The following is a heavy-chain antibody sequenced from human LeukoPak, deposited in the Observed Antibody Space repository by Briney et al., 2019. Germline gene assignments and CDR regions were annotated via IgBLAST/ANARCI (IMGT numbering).Heavy chain of an antibody. CDR3: ARVSGKRFFSTRSFDY. V-gene: IGHV1-46*01. D-gene: IGHD3-3*01. CDR1: GYTFTSYY. CDR2: INPSGGST. J-gene: IGHJ4*02. Sequence: ASVKVSRKASGYTFTSYYMHWVRQAPGQGLEWMGIINPSGGSTSYAQKFQGRVTMTRDTSTSTVYMELSSLRSEDTAVYYCARVSGKRFFSTRSFDYWGQGTLVTVSS.